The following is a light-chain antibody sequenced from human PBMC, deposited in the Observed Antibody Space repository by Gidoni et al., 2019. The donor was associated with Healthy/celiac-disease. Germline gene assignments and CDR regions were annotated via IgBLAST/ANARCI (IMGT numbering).Light chain of an antibody. CDR2: TAS. CDR3: QQSYSFPLT. V-gene: IGKV1-39*01. Sequence: DIQMTQSPSSLSASIGDRVTITCRASRSIAYYLHWYQQKPGKAPKLIFTASTLRSGVPSKFRGGGSGTDFTLSISNLQPEDFATYYCQQSYSFPLTFGGGTKVEIK. CDR1: RSIAYY. J-gene: IGKJ4*02.